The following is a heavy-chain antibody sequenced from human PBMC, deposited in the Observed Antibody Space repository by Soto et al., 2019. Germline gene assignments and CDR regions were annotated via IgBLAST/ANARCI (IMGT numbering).Heavy chain of an antibody. V-gene: IGHV3-23*01. CDR3: AKGRGYCSSTSCYVGSDY. D-gene: IGHD2-2*01. Sequence: EVQLLESGGGLVQPGGSLRLSCTASGFTFSSYAMSWVRQAPGKGLEWVSAISGSGGSTYYADSVKGRFTISRDNSKNTLYLQMNRLRAEETAVYYCAKGRGYCSSTSCYVGSDYWGQGTLVTVSS. CDR1: GFTFSSYA. J-gene: IGHJ4*02. CDR2: ISGSGGST.